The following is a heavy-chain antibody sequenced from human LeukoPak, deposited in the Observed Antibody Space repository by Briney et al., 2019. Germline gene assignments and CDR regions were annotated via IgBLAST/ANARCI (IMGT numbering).Heavy chain of an antibody. J-gene: IGHJ4*02. D-gene: IGHD5-12*01. Sequence: SQTLSLTCTVSGGSISSGGYYWSWIRQHPGKGLEWIGYIYYSGSTYYNPSLKSRVTISVDTSKNQFSLKLSSVTAADTAVYYCAREVDSGYGRYSDYWGQGTLVTVSS. CDR3: AREVDSGYGRYSDY. V-gene: IGHV4-31*03. CDR1: GGSISSGGYY. CDR2: IYYSGST.